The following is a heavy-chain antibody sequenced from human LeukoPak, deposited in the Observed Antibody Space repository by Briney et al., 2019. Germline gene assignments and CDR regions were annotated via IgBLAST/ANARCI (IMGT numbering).Heavy chain of an antibody. V-gene: IGHV4-59*08. CDR2: IYHSGST. Sequence: SETLSLTCTVSGGSINNYYWSWIRQPAGKGLEWIGIIYHSGSTYYNPSLKSRVTISVDTSKNQFSLKLSSVTAADTAVYYCARVPQPYYDILTGYYRGSAFDIWGQGTMVTVSS. CDR1: GGSINNYY. J-gene: IGHJ3*02. CDR3: ARVPQPYYDILTGYYRGSAFDI. D-gene: IGHD3-9*01.